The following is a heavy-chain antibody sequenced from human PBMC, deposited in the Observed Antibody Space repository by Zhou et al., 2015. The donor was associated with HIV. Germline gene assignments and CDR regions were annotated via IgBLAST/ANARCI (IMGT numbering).Heavy chain of an antibody. Sequence: QVHLVQSGAEVKKPGSSVKVSCKASGGTFSSYGITWVRQAPGQGLEWMGGIIPIFGTANYAQKFQGRVTITADESTSTAYMELSSLRSEDTAVYYCARDPVAGTGSLNWGQGTLVTVSS. CDR3: ARDPVAGTGSLN. CDR2: IIPIFGTA. J-gene: IGHJ4*02. D-gene: IGHD6-19*01. V-gene: IGHV1-69*01. CDR1: GGTFSSYG.